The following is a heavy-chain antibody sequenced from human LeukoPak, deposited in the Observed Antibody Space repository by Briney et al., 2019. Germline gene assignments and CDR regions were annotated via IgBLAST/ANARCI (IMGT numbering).Heavy chain of an antibody. CDR2: ISSGSGTI. Sequence: GGSLRLSCVASGFTFSTYSMNWVRQAPGKGLEWISYISSGSGTIHYADSVKGRFTISRDNAQNSLYLQMNSLRAEDTAMYYCARDPAGAGTYYDYWGQGTLVTVSS. CDR3: ARDPAGAGTYYDY. V-gene: IGHV3-48*01. D-gene: IGHD6-19*01. CDR1: GFTFSTYS. J-gene: IGHJ4*02.